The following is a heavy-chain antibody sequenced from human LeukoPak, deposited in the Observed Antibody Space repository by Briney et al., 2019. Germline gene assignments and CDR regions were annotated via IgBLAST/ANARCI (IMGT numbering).Heavy chain of an antibody. CDR1: GGSFSGHY. V-gene: IGHV4-34*01. CDR3: ARGRTGAAALDF. D-gene: IGHD2-2*01. Sequence: SETLSLTCAVHGGSFSGHYWTYVRQPPGKGLEWIGESTHSGSTNYNPALKSRVTISVDASKNQCSLKLTSVTAADTAVYYCARGRTGAAALDFWGPGTLVTVSS. J-gene: IGHJ4*02. CDR2: STHSGST.